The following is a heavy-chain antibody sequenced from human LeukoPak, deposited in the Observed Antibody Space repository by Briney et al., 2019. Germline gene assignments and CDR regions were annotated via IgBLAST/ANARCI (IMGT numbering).Heavy chain of an antibody. CDR1: GFTFSSYG. V-gene: IGHV3-30*18. J-gene: IGHJ4*02. CDR2: ISYDGSNK. Sequence: GGSLRLSCAASGFTFSSYGMHWVRQAPGKGLEWVAVISYDGSNKYYADSVKGRFTISRDYSKNTLYLQMNSLRAEDTAVYYCAKGVGRYFDWLFLFDYWGQGTLVTVSS. D-gene: IGHD3-9*01. CDR3: AKGVGRYFDWLFLFDY.